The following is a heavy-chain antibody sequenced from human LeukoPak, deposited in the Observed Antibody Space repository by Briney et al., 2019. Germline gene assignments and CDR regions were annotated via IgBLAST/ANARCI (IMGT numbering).Heavy chain of an antibody. J-gene: IGHJ4*02. CDR1: GFTFSSYW. CDR2: IKQDGSEK. Sequence: PGGSLRLSCAASGFTFSSYWMSWVRQAPGKGLEWVANIKQDGSEKNYLDSLKGRFTISRDNAKNSLYLQMNSLRAEDTAVYCCTRDPPFGGYWGQGTLVTVSS. D-gene: IGHD3-10*01. CDR3: TRDPPFGGY. V-gene: IGHV3-7*03.